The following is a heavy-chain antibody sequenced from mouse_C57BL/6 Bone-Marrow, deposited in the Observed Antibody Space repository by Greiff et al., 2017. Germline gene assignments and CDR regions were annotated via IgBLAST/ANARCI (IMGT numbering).Heavy chain of an antibody. CDR2: IYPRSGNT. D-gene: IGHD1-1*01. CDR3: ARWSYYGSSYYFDY. V-gene: IGHV1-81*01. Sequence: QVQLQQSGAELARPGASVKLSCKASGYTFTSYGISWVKQRPGQGLEWIGEIYPRSGNTYYNEKFKGKATLTADKSSSTAYMELRSLTSEDSAVYFCARWSYYGSSYYFDYWGQGTTLTVSS. CDR1: GYTFTSYG. J-gene: IGHJ2*01.